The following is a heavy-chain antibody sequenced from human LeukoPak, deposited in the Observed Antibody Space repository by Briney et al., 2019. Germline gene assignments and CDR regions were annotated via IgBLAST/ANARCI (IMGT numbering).Heavy chain of an antibody. D-gene: IGHD5-12*01. J-gene: IGHJ4*02. CDR1: DGSISSNSYY. Sequence: LETLSLTCTVSDGSISSNSYYWGWIRQPPGKGLEWIGSISYSGRTYYNPSLESRVTISVDASKNQFSLELSSVTAADTAVYYCARGSKWLRSRIDYWGQGTLVTVSS. CDR2: ISYSGRT. V-gene: IGHV4-39*01. CDR3: ARGSKWLRSRIDY.